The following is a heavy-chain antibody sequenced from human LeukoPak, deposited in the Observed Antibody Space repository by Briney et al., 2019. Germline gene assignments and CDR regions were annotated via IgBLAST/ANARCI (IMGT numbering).Heavy chain of an antibody. D-gene: IGHD3-10*01. Sequence: ASVKVSCKASGYTFTSYEINWVRQATGQGLEWMGWMNPNSGNTGYAQKFQGRDTMTRNTSISTAYMELSSLRSEDTAVYYCARATNPMGRGVSRDWRQGTLVTVSS. CDR2: MNPNSGNT. CDR1: GYTFTSYE. CDR3: ARATNPMGRGVSRD. J-gene: IGHJ4*02. V-gene: IGHV1-8*01.